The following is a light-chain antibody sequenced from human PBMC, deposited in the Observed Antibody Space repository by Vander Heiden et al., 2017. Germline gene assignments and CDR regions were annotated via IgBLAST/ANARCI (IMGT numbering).Light chain of an antibody. J-gene: IGKJ4*01. CDR3: QQCDSTPYT. V-gene: IGKV1-39*01. CDR2: AAS. CDR1: QSISSY. Sequence: DIQMTEFPSSVSASIAYRVTLTFLSSQSISSYLHWYQQKPGKAPKLLIYAASSLQSGVPSRFSGSGSGTDFTLTISSLQPEDFAAYYCQQCDSTPYTFGRGTKLEIK.